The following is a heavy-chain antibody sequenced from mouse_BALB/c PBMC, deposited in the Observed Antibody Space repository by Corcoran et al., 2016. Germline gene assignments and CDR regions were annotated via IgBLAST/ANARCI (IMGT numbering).Heavy chain of an antibody. J-gene: IGHJ2*01. CDR1: GYTFTSYW. CDR2: INPSTGYT. Sequence: QVQLQQSGAELAKPGASVKMSCKASGYTFTSYWMHWVKQRPGQGLEWIGYINPSTGYTEYNQKFKDKATLTADKSSSTAYMQLSSLTSEDSAVYYCARATRTGNDYWGQGTTLTVSS. V-gene: IGHV1-7*01. CDR3: ARATRTGNDY. D-gene: IGHD4-1*01.